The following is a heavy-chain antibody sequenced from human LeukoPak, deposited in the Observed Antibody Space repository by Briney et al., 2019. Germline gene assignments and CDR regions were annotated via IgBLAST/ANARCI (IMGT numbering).Heavy chain of an antibody. J-gene: IGHJ5*02. Sequence: PGGSLRLSCAASGISFTTYAMTWVRQAPGKGLEWASGISGSGDSTYYSDSVRGRFIISRDNSKNMLYLQMNSLRAEDTALYYCAKFWVVGDSSWFDPWGQGTQVTVSS. CDR3: AKFWVVGDSSWFDP. CDR2: ISGSGDST. D-gene: IGHD3-16*01. V-gene: IGHV3-23*01. CDR1: GISFTTYA.